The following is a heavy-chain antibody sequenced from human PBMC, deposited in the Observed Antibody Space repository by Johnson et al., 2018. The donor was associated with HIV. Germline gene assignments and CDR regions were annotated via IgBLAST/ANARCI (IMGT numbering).Heavy chain of an antibody. V-gene: IGHV3-7*03. D-gene: IGHD1-26*01. CDR3: ARDLRVGAIDAFDI. CDR2: IKQDGSEK. Sequence: EVQLVESGGGVVQPGGSLRLSCAASGFTVSSNYMSWVRQAPGKGLEWVANIKQDGSEKYYVDSVKGRFTISRDNAKNSLYLQMNSLRAEDTAIYYCARDLRVGAIDAFDIWGQGTMVTVSS. CDR1: GFTVSSNY. J-gene: IGHJ3*02.